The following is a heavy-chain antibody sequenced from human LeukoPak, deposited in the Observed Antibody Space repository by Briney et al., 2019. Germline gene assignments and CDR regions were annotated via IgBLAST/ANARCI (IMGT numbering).Heavy chain of an antibody. CDR2: ISGSSSTI. D-gene: IGHD3-9*01. V-gene: IGHV3-48*01. Sequence: PGGSLRLSCAASGFSFSSNSMNWVRQAPGKGLEWVSYISGSSSTIYYADSVKDRFTISRDNAKNSLYLQMNSLRAEDTAVHYCVTNFDPDVDWGQGTLVTVSS. CDR1: GFSFSSNS. J-gene: IGHJ4*02. CDR3: VTNFDPDVD.